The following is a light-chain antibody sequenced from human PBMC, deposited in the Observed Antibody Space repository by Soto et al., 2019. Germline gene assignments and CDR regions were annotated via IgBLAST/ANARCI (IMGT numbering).Light chain of an antibody. CDR2: WAS. V-gene: IGKV4-1*01. CDR1: QSVLYSSNNKNY. Sequence: DIVMTQSPDSLAVSLGERATINCKSSQSVLYSSNNKNYLAWYQQKPGQPLKLLIYWASTRESGVPDRFSGSGSGTDFTPTISSLQAEDVALYYCQQYYSTPLTFGGGTKVDIK. CDR3: QQYYSTPLT. J-gene: IGKJ4*01.